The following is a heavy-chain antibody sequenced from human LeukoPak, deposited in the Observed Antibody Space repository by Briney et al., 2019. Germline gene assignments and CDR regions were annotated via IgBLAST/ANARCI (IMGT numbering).Heavy chain of an antibody. D-gene: IGHD2-15*01. Sequence: GGSLRLSCAASGFTFSSYSLNWVRQAPGKGLEWVSFISSSSITIYYADSVKGRFTISRDNAEKSLYLQMNSLRTEDTAVYYCATDRGGSYSAIDYWGQGTLVTVSS. J-gene: IGHJ4*02. CDR1: GFTFSSYS. CDR3: ATDRGGSYSAIDY. CDR2: ISSSSITI. V-gene: IGHV3-48*04.